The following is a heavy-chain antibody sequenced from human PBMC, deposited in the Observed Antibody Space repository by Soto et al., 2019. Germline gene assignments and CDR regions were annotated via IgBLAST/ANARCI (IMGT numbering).Heavy chain of an antibody. D-gene: IGHD5-18*01. CDR1: GGSISSGGYS. Sequence: PSETLSLTCAVSGGSISSGGYSWSWIRQPPGKGLEWIGYIYHSGSTYYNPSLKSRVTISVDRSKNQFSLKLSSVTAADTAVYYCASLGRRGYQILDYWGQGTLVTVSS. V-gene: IGHV4-30-2*01. CDR2: IYHSGST. CDR3: ASLGRRGYQILDY. J-gene: IGHJ4*02.